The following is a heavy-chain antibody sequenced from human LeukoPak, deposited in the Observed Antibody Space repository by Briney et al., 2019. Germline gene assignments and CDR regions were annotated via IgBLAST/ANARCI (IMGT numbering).Heavy chain of an antibody. Sequence: PGGSLRLSCAASGFTFSDYYMSWIRQAPGKGLEWVSHISSSGTTIYYADSVKGRFTISRDNAKNSLYLQMNSLRAEDTAVYYCARPGDASPGYYYYMDVWGKGTTVTVSS. CDR3: ARPGDASPGYYYYMDV. V-gene: IGHV3-11*04. CDR2: ISSSGTTI. D-gene: IGHD3-16*01. CDR1: GFTFSDYY. J-gene: IGHJ6*03.